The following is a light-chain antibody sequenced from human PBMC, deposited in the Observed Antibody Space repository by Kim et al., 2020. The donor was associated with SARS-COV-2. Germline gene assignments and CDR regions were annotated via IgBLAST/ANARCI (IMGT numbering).Light chain of an antibody. V-gene: IGKV1-17*03. CDR1: QDISNS. J-gene: IGKJ4*01. CDR3: LQHNSYPLT. Sequence: SASVGDRVTITCRASQDISNSLAWFQQKPGKVPKRLIYDASSLQSGVPSRFSGSGSGTEFTLTISSLEAEDFATYYCLQHNSYPLTFGGGSKVEI. CDR2: DAS.